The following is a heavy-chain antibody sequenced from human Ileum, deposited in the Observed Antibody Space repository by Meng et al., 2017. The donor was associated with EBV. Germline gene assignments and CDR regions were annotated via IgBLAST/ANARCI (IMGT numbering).Heavy chain of an antibody. V-gene: IGHV4-61*01. J-gene: IGHJ4*02. Sequence: QVELQDSAPGLGSPSETMSLTCTVSGGSVIIRSYYWSWIRQPPGKGLEWIGYIYYSGTTNYNPSLESRVTISVDTSKNQFSLKLRSVAASDTAVYYCARGWDTAMDSGWGQGTLVTVSS. D-gene: IGHD5-18*01. CDR3: ARGWDTAMDSG. CDR1: GGSVIIRSYY. CDR2: IYYSGTT.